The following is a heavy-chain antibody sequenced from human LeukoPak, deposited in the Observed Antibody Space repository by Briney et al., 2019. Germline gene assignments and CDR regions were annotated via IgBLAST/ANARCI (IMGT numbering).Heavy chain of an antibody. V-gene: IGHV5-51*01. CDR1: GYSFTSYW. D-gene: IGHD2-15*01. CDR3: ARGYCSGGSCYFFDY. Sequence: GESLKICCKGSGYSFTSYWIGWVRQMPGKGLEWMGIIYPGDSDTRYSPSFQGQVTISADKSISTAYLQWSSLKASDTAMYYCARGYCSGGSCYFFDYWGQGTLVTVSS. CDR2: IYPGDSDT. J-gene: IGHJ4*02.